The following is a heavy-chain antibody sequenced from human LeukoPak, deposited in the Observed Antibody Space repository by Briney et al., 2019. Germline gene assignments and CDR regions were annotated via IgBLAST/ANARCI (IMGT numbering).Heavy chain of an antibody. V-gene: IGHV1-69*13. D-gene: IGHD3-16*01. CDR2: IIPIFGTA. CDR3: ARQMITFGGVPYGMDV. J-gene: IGHJ6*02. CDR1: GGTFSSYA. Sequence: ASVKVSCKASGGTFSSYAISWVRQAPGQGLEWMGGIIPIFGTANYAQKFQGRVTITADESTSTAYMELSSLRSEDTAVYYCARQMITFGGVPYGMDVWGQGTTVTVSS.